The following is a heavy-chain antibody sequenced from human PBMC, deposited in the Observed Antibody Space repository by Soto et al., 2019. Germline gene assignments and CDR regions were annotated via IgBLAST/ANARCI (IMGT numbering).Heavy chain of an antibody. D-gene: IGHD3-3*01. CDR2: ISAYNGNT. CDR3: ASGPPVRSPPDY. J-gene: IGHJ4*02. V-gene: IGHV1-18*01. CDR1: GYTFTSYC. Sequence: ASVKVSCKASGYTFTSYCISWVRQAPGQGLEWMGWISAYNGNTNYAQKLQGRVTMTTDTSTSTAYMELRSLRSDDTAVYYCASGPPVRSPPDYWGQGTLVTVSS.